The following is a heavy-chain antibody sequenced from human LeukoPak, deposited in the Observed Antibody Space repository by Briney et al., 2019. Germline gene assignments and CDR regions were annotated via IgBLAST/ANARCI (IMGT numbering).Heavy chain of an antibody. CDR3: ARDSGGPVYYYGMDV. Sequence: GGSLRLSCAASGFTFSSYSMNWVRQAPGKGLEWVSSISSSSSYIYYADSVKGRFTISRDNAKNSLYLQMNSLRAEDTAVYYCARDSGGPVYYYGMDVWGRGTTVTVSS. CDR1: GFTFSSYS. D-gene: IGHD3-10*01. CDR2: ISSSSSYI. J-gene: IGHJ6*02. V-gene: IGHV3-21*01.